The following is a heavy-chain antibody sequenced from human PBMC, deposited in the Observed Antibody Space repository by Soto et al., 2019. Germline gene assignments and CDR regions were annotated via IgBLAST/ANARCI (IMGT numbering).Heavy chain of an antibody. V-gene: IGHV4-34*01. J-gene: IGHJ5*02. D-gene: IGHD2-2*01. Sequence: QVQLQQWGAGLLKPSETLSLTCAVYGGSFSGYYWSWIRQPPGKGLEWIGEINHSGSTNYNPSLKSRFTISVDTSKNQFSLKLSSVTDADTAVYYCARGIEAGVVPAAAPKKSNWFDPWGQGTLVTVSS. CDR1: GGSFSGYY. CDR2: INHSGST. CDR3: ARGIEAGVVPAAAPKKSNWFDP.